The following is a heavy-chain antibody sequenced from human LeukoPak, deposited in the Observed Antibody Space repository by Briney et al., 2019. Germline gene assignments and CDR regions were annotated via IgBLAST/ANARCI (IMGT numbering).Heavy chain of an antibody. CDR1: GGSISSSSYY. D-gene: IGHD5-18*01. CDR2: IYYSGST. CDR3: ARGLIYSYGYSKSGWFDP. V-gene: IGHV4-39*07. Sequence: SETLSLTCTVSGGSISSSSYYWGWIRQPPGKGLEWIGSIYYSGSTYYNPSLKSRVTISVDTSKNQFSLKLGSVTAADTAVYYCARGLIYSYGYSKSGWFDPWGQRTLVTVSS. J-gene: IGHJ5*02.